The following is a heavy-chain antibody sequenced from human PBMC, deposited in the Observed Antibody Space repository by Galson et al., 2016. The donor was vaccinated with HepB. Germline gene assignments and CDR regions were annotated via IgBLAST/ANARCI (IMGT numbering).Heavy chain of an antibody. CDR2: IKADTGDT. D-gene: IGHD5-12*01. CDR3: ASDSGNYWGGAFDY. J-gene: IGHJ4*02. V-gene: IGHV1-3*01. Sequence: SVKVSCKASGDTFTPYAMHWVRQAPGQRPEWLGWIKADTGDTKFSQKFQGRVTITWDTDATTAYMDLSSLRSEDTAVYFCASDSGNYWGGAFDYWGQGTLVTVSS. CDR1: GDTFTPYA.